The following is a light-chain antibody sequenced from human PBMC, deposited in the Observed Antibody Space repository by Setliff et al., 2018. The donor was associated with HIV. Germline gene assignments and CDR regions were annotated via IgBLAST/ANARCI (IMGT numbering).Light chain of an antibody. V-gene: IGLV2-14*01. CDR2: EVT. Sequence: QSVLTQPASVSGSPGQSIIISCTGTRSDVGGYHYVSWYQQHPGKAPKLIISEVTNRPSGVSDRFSGSKSVNTASLTISGLQTEDEADYYCNSYTTSVTRVFGTGTKVTVL. J-gene: IGLJ1*01. CDR3: NSYTTSVTRV. CDR1: RSDVGGYHY.